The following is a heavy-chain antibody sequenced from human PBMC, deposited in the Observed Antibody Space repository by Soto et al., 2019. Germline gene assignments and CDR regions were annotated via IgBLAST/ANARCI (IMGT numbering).Heavy chain of an antibody. CDR1: CFTFITAW. D-gene: IGHD2-15*01. CDR3: AADLPGHGGGYEFDY. Sequence: PGESLKISCAASCFTFITAWMNWVRQAPGKGLEWVGRIKSKNDGGTTDYAAPVKGRFTISRDDSKNTVYLQMNSLRTEDTALYYCAADLPGHGGGYEFDYWGQGTPVTVSS. CDR2: IKSKNDGGTT. J-gene: IGHJ4*01. V-gene: IGHV3-15*07.